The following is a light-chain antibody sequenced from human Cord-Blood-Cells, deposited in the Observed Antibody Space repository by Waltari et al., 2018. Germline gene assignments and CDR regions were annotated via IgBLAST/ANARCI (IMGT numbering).Light chain of an antibody. CDR2: GKN. J-gene: IGLJ3*02. Sequence: SSELTQDPAVSVDVGQTVRITCQGASLRNYYASWYQQKQGHAPVLVTYGKNNRPSGIPDRFSGSSSGNTASLTITGAQAEDEADYYCNSRDSSGNHWVFGGGTKLTVL. CDR3: NSRDSSGNHWV. CDR1: SLRNYY. V-gene: IGLV3-19*01.